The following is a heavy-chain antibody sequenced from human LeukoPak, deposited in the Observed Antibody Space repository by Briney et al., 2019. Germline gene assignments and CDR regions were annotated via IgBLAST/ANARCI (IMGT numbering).Heavy chain of an antibody. CDR1: GFTFSTYA. CDR2: FSGSGGST. D-gene: IGHD4-23*01. J-gene: IGHJ4*02. CDR3: AKSHGGDSGAFDY. V-gene: IGHV3-23*01. Sequence: PGGSLRLSCAASGFTFSTYAMSWVRQAPGKGLEWVSSFSGSGGSTYHADSVKGRFTISRDNSKNTLYLQMNSLRAEDTAVYYCAKSHGGDSGAFDYWGQGTLVTVSS.